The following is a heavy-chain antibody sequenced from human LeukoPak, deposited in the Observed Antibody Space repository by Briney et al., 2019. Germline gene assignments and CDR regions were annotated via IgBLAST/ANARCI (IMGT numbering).Heavy chain of an antibody. D-gene: IGHD4-23*01. Sequence: GGSLRLSCAASGFTFSSYGMHWVRQAPGKGLEWVAVISYDGSNKYCADSVKGRFTISRDNSKNTLYLQMNSLRAEDTAVYYCAKAGTTVITNYYFDYWGQGTLVTVSS. J-gene: IGHJ4*02. CDR1: GFTFSSYG. CDR2: ISYDGSNK. V-gene: IGHV3-30*18. CDR3: AKAGTTVITNYYFDY.